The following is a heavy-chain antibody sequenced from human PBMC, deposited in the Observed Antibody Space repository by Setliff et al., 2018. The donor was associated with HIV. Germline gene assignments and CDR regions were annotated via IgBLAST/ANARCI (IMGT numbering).Heavy chain of an antibody. CDR2: ISGSGDDT. V-gene: IGHV3-23*01. J-gene: IGHJ3*02. CDR1: GITFSRSA. Sequence: GESLKISCAASGITFSRSAMSWVRQAPGKGLEWVSGISGSGDDTYYADSVKGRFTISRDNSKNTLYLQMNSLRVEDTALYYCAKVLDIATTGRRLGVLDIWGQGTMVTVSS. D-gene: IGHD6-13*01. CDR3: AKVLDIATTGRRLGVLDI.